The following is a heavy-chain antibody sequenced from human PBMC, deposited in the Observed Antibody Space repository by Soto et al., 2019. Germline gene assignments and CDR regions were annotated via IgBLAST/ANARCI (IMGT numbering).Heavy chain of an antibody. J-gene: IGHJ4*02. D-gene: IGHD2-21*02. Sequence: PGESLKISCKGSGYSFTSYWISWVRQMPGKGLEWMGRIDPSDSYTNYSPSFQGHVTISADKSISTAYLQWSSLKASDTAMYYCASAYCGGDCYPHYRGQGTLVTVSS. CDR3: ASAYCGGDCYPHY. CDR2: IDPSDSYT. V-gene: IGHV5-10-1*01. CDR1: GYSFTSYW.